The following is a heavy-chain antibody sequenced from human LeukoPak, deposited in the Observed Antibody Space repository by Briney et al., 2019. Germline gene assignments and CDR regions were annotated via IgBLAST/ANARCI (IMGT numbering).Heavy chain of an antibody. D-gene: IGHD4-17*01. J-gene: IGHJ6*02. CDR2: ISGSGGST. Sequence: GGSLRLSCAASGFTFSSYAMSWVRQAPGKGLEWVSAISGSGGSTYYADSVKGRFTISRDNSKNTLYLQMNSLRAEDTAVYYCARDPVTTVTSYGMDVWGQGTTVTVSS. CDR3: ARDPVTTVTSYGMDV. V-gene: IGHV3-23*01. CDR1: GFTFSSYA.